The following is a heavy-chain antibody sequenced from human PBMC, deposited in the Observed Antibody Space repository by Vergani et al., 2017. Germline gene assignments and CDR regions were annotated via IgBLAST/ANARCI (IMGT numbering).Heavy chain of an antibody. V-gene: IGHV3-23*01. CDR1: GFTFIMHA. J-gene: IGHJ4*01. Sequence: EVQLLESGGDLVQPGGSLRLSCAASGFTFIMHAMSWVRQAPGKGLEWVSTLSASDRRTHYADSVKGRFTISRDISKNTLYLQMNSLRVEDTAVYYCARAYGWYDCFDYWGQRTLVTVSP. CDR3: ARAYGWYDCFDY. CDR2: LSASDRRT. D-gene: IGHD1-20*01.